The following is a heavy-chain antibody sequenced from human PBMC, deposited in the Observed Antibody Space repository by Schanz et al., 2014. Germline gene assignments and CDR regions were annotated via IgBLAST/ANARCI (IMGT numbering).Heavy chain of an antibody. V-gene: IGHV4-4*02. Sequence: QVQLQESGPGLVKPSGTLSLTCAVSGASISSSNWWSWVRQPPGKGLEWIGEIYHSGNTNYNASLKSRVTISVDTSKNQFSLKLSSVTAADTAVYYCARGGSVATIAPYTWFDPWGQGTLVTVSS. J-gene: IGHJ5*02. CDR2: IYHSGNT. D-gene: IGHD5-12*01. CDR1: GASISSSNW. CDR3: ARGGSVATIAPYTWFDP.